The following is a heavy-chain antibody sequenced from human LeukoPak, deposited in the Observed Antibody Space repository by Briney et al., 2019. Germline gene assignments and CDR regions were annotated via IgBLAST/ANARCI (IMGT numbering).Heavy chain of an antibody. J-gene: IGHJ6*02. CDR3: ARGRRQVAYNYYSYYGMDV. D-gene: IGHD1-1*01. Sequence: ASVKVSCKASGYTFTSYDITWVRQATGQGLEWMAWMNPNSGNTGYAQKFQGRVTMTRNTSISTAYMELSSLSSEDTAVYYCARGRRQVAYNYYSYYGMDVWGQGTTVTVSS. CDR2: MNPNSGNT. V-gene: IGHV1-8*01. CDR1: GYTFTSYD.